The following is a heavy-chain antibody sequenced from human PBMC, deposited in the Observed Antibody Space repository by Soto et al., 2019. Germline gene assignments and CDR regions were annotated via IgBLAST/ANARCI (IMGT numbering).Heavy chain of an antibody. CDR1: GFTFSGSA. V-gene: IGHV3-73*01. Sequence: GGSLRLSCAASGFTFSGSAMHWVRQASGKGLEWVGRIISKANSYATAYAASVKGRFTISRDDSKNTAYLQMNSLKTEDTDVYYCTRPEGVGPNYWGQGTLVPVSS. CDR3: TRPEGVGPNY. D-gene: IGHD2-15*01. CDR2: IISKANSYAT. J-gene: IGHJ4*02.